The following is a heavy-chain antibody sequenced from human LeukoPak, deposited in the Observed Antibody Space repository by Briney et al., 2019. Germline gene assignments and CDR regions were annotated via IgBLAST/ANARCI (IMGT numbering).Heavy chain of an antibody. CDR3: GRLVRASAPFDY. CDR1: GGSISSSSYY. J-gene: IGHJ4*02. CDR2: IYYSGST. Sequence: SETLSLACTVSGGSISSSSYYWGWIRQPPGKGLEWIGYIYYSGSTYYNPSLKSRVTISVDTSKNQFYLKLSSVTAADTAVYYCGRLVRASAPFDYWGQGTLVTVSS. V-gene: IGHV4-31*03. D-gene: IGHD2-21*01.